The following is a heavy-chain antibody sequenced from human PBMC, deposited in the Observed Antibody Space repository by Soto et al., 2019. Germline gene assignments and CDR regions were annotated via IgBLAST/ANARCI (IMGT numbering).Heavy chain of an antibody. D-gene: IGHD2-2*01. CDR2: IYYSGST. Sequence: SETLSLTCTVSGGSISSGGYYWSWIRQHPGKGLEWIGYIYYSGSTYYNPSLKSRVTISVDTSNNQFSLKLSSVTATDTAVYYCARALYCSSTSCYLDGMDVWGQGTTVTVSS. J-gene: IGHJ6*02. V-gene: IGHV4-31*03. CDR3: ARALYCSSTSCYLDGMDV. CDR1: GGSISSGGYY.